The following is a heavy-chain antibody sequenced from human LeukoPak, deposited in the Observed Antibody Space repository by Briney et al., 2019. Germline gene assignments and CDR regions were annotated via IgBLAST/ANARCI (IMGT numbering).Heavy chain of an antibody. CDR2: IYPGDSDT. CDR3: ATQAKTYYGSGSPPFDY. J-gene: IGHJ4*02. D-gene: IGHD3-10*01. Sequence: GESLKISCKGSGYSFTSYWIGWVRQVPGKGLEWMGIIYPGDSDTRYSPSFQGQVTISADKSISTAYLQWSSLKASDTAMYYCATQAKTYYGSGSPPFDYWGQGTLVTVSS. CDR1: GYSFTSYW. V-gene: IGHV5-51*01.